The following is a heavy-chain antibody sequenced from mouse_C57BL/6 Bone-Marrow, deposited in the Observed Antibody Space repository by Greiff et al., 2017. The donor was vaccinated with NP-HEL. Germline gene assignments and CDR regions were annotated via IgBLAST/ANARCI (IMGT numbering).Heavy chain of an antibody. CDR3: AIPSMVTTDEAMDY. D-gene: IGHD2-9*01. Sequence: QVHVKQPGAELVKPGASVKVSCKASGYTFTSYWMHWVKQRPGQGLEWIGRIHPSDSDTNYNQKFKGKATLTVDKSSSTAYMQLSSLTSEDSAVYYCAIPSMVTTDEAMDYWGQGTSVTVSS. CDR1: GYTFTSYW. J-gene: IGHJ4*01. CDR2: IHPSDSDT. V-gene: IGHV1-74*01.